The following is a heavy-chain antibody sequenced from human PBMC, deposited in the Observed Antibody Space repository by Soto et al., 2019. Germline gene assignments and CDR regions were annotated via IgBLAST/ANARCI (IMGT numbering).Heavy chain of an antibody. CDR2: INAGNGNT. D-gene: IGHD3-10*02. V-gene: IGHV1-3*01. CDR1: GYTFTSYA. Sequence: GASVKVSCKASGYTFTSYAMHWVRRAPGQRLEWMGWINAGNGNTKYSQKFQGRVTITRDTSASTAYMELSSLRSEDTAVYYCASRLSGLFGELLSTYFFDYWGQGTLVTVSS. CDR3: ASRLSGLFGELLSTYFFDY. J-gene: IGHJ4*02.